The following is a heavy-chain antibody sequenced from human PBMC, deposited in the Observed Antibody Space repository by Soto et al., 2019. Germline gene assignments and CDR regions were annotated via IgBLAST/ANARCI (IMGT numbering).Heavy chain of an antibody. CDR1: GGTFSSYT. V-gene: IGHV1-69*02. Sequence: GASVKVSCKASGGTFSSYTISWVRQAPGQGLEWMGRIIPILGIANYAQKFQGRVTITADKSTSTAYMELSSLRSEDTAVYYCARVYSSGWYSEYFQHWGQGTLVTVSS. J-gene: IGHJ1*01. CDR3: ARVYSSGWYSEYFQH. CDR2: IIPILGIA. D-gene: IGHD6-19*01.